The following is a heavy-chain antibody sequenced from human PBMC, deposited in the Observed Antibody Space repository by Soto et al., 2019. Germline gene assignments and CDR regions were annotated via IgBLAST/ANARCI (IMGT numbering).Heavy chain of an antibody. CDR1: GYTFTSYG. CDR3: ASDTGALRFLEPPFDY. J-gene: IGHJ4*02. CDR2: ISAYNGNT. V-gene: IGHV1-18*01. Sequence: QVQLVQSGAEVKKPGASVKVSCKASGYTFTSYGISWVRQAPGQGLEWMGWISAYNGNTNYAQKLQGRVTMTTDTXAXTAYMELRSLRSDATAVYYCASDTGALRFLEPPFDYGGQGTLVTVPS. D-gene: IGHD3-3*01.